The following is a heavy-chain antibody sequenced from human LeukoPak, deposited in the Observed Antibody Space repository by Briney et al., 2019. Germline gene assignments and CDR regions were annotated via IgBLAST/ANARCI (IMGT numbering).Heavy chain of an antibody. D-gene: IGHD1-14*01. V-gene: IGHV4-39*01. CDR1: GGSNSSSSYY. CDR2: NYYSGST. Sequence: PSETLSLTCTVSGGSNSSSSYYWGWIPQPPGKGLEWFGSNYYSGSTYYNPALKRRVPISVDTSKNQLSLKLSSVTAAGTAVYYCGRPRIAGVAWGQNWFDPWGQGTLVTVSS. CDR3: GRPRIAGVAWGQNWFDP. J-gene: IGHJ5*02.